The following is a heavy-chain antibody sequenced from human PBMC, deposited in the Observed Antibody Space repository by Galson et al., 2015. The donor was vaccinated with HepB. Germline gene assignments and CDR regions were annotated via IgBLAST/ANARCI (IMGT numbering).Heavy chain of an antibody. Sequence: SVKVSCKASGYTFTRYGISWVRQAPGQGLEWMGWISAYNGNTNYAQKLQGRVTMTTDTSTSTAYMELRSLRSDDTAVYYCARALYCSGGSCYWGPDAFDIWGQGTMVTVSS. CDR2: ISAYNGNT. CDR3: ARALYCSGGSCYWGPDAFDI. D-gene: IGHD2-15*01. J-gene: IGHJ3*02. CDR1: GYTFTRYG. V-gene: IGHV1-18*01.